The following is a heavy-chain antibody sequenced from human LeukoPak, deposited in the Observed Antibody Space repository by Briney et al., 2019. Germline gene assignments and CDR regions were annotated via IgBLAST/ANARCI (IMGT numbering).Heavy chain of an antibody. CDR3: ARQASDSSGYYYTYYYYYMDV. J-gene: IGHJ6*03. V-gene: IGHV4-39*01. Sequence: KPSETLSLTCTVSGGSISSSSYYWGWIRQPPGKGLEWIGSIYYSGSTYYNPSLKSRFTISVDTSKNQFTLTLSSVTAADTAVYYCARQASDSSGYYYTYYYYYMDVWGKGTTVTVSS. CDR2: IYYSGST. D-gene: IGHD3-22*01. CDR1: GGSISSSSYY.